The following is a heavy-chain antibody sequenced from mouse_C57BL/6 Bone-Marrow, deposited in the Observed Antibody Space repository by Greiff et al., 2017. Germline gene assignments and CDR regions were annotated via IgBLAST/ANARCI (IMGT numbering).Heavy chain of an antibody. CDR3: TRFGYPFAY. Sequence: VKLQESGAELVRPGASVTLSCKASGYTFTDYEMHWVKQTPVHGLEWIGAIDPETGGTAYNQKFKGKAILTADKSSSTAYMELRSLTSEDSAVYYCTRFGYPFAYWGQGTLVTVSA. V-gene: IGHV1-15*01. J-gene: IGHJ3*01. CDR1: GYTFTDYE. D-gene: IGHD2-2*01. CDR2: IDPETGGT.